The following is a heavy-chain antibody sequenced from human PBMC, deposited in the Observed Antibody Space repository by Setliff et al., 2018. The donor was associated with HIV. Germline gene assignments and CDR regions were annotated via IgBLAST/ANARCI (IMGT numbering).Heavy chain of an antibody. D-gene: IGHD3-3*01. CDR3: ARGNNDLESFDY. J-gene: IGHJ4*02. Sequence: PSETLSLTCTVSGDSIISSRNFWGWIRQPPGKGLEWIASIYYSGTTYYNPSLKSRVTISVDTAKNEFSLKLRSVNAADTAVYYCARGNNDLESFDYWGQGALVTVSS. V-gene: IGHV4-39*07. CDR1: GDSIISSRNF. CDR2: IYYSGTT.